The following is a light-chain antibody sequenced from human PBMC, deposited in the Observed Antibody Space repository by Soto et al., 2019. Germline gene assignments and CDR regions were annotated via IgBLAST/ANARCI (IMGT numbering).Light chain of an antibody. V-gene: IGKV3-20*01. CDR1: QSVSSSY. Sequence: EIVLTQSPGTLSLSPGVRATPSCRVSQSVSSSYLAWYQQKPGQAPRLLISDASNRATGIPARFSGSGSGTEFTLTISSLQPDDFATYYCQQYNSYSRTFGQGTKVDIK. J-gene: IGKJ1*01. CDR2: DAS. CDR3: QQYNSYSRT.